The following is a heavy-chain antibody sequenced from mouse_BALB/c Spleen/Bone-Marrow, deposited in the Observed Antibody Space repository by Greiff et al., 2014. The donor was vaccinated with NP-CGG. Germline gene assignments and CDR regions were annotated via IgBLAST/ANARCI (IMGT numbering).Heavy chain of an antibody. V-gene: IGHV1-7*01. CDR3: ATGCYFDY. J-gene: IGHJ2*01. CDR1: GYTFTSYW. D-gene: IGHD4-1*01. Sequence: VQLQQSGAELAKPGATVKMTCKASGYTFTSYWMHWVKQRPGQGLEWIGYINPSTGYTEYNQKFKDKATLTADKYSSTAYMQLSSLTSEDSAVYYCATGCYFDYWGQGTTLTVSS. CDR2: INPSTGYT.